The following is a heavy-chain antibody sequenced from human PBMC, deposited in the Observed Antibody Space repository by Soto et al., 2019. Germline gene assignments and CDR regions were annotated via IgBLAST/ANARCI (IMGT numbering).Heavy chain of an antibody. CDR3: ARGWFGPDV. J-gene: IGHJ6*04. D-gene: IGHD3-10*01. Sequence: EVQLVESGGGLVQPGGSLRLSCAASGFTLSGRSMHWVRQAPGKWLVWVSGIDNAGTDSTYADSVKGRFTSSRHNAKHMLSLQMNSLRVGDTAVYYCARGWFGPDVWGKGNTVTVSS. CDR1: GFTLSGRS. CDR2: IDNAGTDS. V-gene: IGHV3-74*01.